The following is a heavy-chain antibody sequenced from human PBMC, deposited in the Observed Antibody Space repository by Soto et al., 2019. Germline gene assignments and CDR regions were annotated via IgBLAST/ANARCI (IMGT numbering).Heavy chain of an antibody. CDR1: GGSFSGYY. V-gene: IGHV4-34*01. CDR3: ARYYDILTGYYYFDY. J-gene: IGHJ4*02. Sequence: SETLSLTCAVYGGSFSGYYWSWIRQPPGKGLEWIGSIYHSGSTYYNPSLKSRVTISVDTSKNQFSLKLSSVTAADTAVYYCARYYDILTGYYYFDYWGQGTLVTVSS. D-gene: IGHD3-9*01. CDR2: IYHSGST.